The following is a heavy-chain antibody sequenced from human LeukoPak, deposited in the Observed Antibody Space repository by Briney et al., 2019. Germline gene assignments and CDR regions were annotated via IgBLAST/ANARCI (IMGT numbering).Heavy chain of an antibody. J-gene: IGHJ5*02. V-gene: IGHV4-4*07. CDR3: VRVADYCLGPSCYTWFDP. Sequence: SETLSLTWTVSGDSISTQYCSWIRQPAGKGLEWIGRIYSSGSTNYNPSLKSRVTVSVDTSKNQFSLKLSSVTAADTAQYYCVRVADYCLGPSCYTWFDPWGQGTLVTVSS. D-gene: IGHD2-2*02. CDR2: IYSSGST. CDR1: GDSISTQY.